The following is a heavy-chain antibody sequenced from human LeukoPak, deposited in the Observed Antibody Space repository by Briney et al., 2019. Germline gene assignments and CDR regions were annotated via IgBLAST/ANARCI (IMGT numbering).Heavy chain of an antibody. CDR1: GFTFSSYA. CDR3: ASLQWDLPFDY. J-gene: IGHJ4*02. Sequence: PGRSLRLSCAASGFTFSSYAMHWVRQAPGKGLEWVAVISYDGSNKYYADSVKGRFTISRDNSKNTLYLQMNSLRAEDTAVYYCASLQWDLPFDYWGQGTLVTVSS. D-gene: IGHD1-26*01. V-gene: IGHV3-30-3*01. CDR2: ISYDGSNK.